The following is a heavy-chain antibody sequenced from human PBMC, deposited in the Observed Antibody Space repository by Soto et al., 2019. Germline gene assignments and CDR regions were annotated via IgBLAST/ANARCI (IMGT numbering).Heavy chain of an antibody. CDR2: MNPNSGNT. CDR3: AITHLRFGEHHY. D-gene: IGHD3-10*01. CDR1: GYTFTSYD. Sequence: QVQLVQSGAEVKKPGASVKVSCKASGYTFTSYDINWVRQATGQGLEWMGWMNPNSGNTGYAQKFQGRVTMTRNTSISTAYMELXXXXXEDTAVYYCAITHLRFGEHHYWGQGTLVTVSS. V-gene: IGHV1-8*01. J-gene: IGHJ4*02.